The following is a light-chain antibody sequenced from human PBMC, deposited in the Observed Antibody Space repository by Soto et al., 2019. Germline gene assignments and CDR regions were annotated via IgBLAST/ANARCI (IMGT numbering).Light chain of an antibody. J-gene: IGLJ3*02. CDR1: SSNIGNNY. V-gene: IGLV1-47*02. Sequence: QSVLTQPPSASGTPGQRVAISCSGNSSNIGNNYVYWYQQFPGMAPKLIIYSDRQRPPGVPDRFSGSKSDTSASLAIRGLRSEDEADYHCASRDDTLGGPVFGGGTKLTVL. CDR2: SDR. CDR3: ASRDDTLGGPV.